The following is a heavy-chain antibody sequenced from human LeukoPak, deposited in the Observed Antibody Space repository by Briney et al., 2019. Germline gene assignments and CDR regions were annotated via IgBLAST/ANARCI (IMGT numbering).Heavy chain of an antibody. Sequence: SVKVSCKASGGTFSSYAISWVRQAPGQGLEWMGGIIPIFGTANYAQKFQGRVTITTDESTSTAYMELTSLRSEDTAVYYCARGISGIAAAGAYYYYYYMDVWGKGTTVTVSS. V-gene: IGHV1-69*05. CDR1: GGTFSSYA. J-gene: IGHJ6*03. D-gene: IGHD6-13*01. CDR2: IIPIFGTA. CDR3: ARGISGIAAAGAYYYYYYMDV.